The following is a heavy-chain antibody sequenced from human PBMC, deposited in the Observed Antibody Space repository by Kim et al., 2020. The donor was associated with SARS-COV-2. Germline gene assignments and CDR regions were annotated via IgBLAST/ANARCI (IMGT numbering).Heavy chain of an antibody. J-gene: IGHJ5*02. V-gene: IGHV4-61*01. CDR1: GGSVSSDSYY. CDR2: IYYSGNT. D-gene: IGHD3-22*01. Sequence: SETLSLTCTVSGGSVSSDSYYWSWIRQPPGKGLEWIAYIYYSGNTDYNPSLKSRVTISLDTSKNQLSLKLSSVTAADTAVYYCARGPLPYDSSGYRRWFDPWGQGTLVTVSS. CDR3: ARGPLPYDSSGYRRWFDP.